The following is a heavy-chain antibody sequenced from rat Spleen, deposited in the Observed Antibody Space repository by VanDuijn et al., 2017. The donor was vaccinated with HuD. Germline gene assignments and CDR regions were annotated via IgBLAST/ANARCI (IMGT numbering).Heavy chain of an antibody. J-gene: IGHJ2*01. V-gene: IGHV5-25*01. Sequence: EVHLVESGGGLVQPGRSMKLSCAASGFTFSNYYMAWVRQSPTKGLEWVASISNGGGKTYYRDSVQGRFTISRDNAKSKLYLQMDSLRSEDTATYYCARDSTYASLDYWGQGVTVTVSS. CDR1: GFTFSNYY. CDR3: ARDSTYASLDY. D-gene: IGHD1-2*01. CDR2: ISNGGGKT.